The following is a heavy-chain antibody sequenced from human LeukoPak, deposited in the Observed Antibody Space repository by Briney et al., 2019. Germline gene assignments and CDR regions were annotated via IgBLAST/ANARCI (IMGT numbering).Heavy chain of an antibody. Sequence: SETLSLTCTVSGYSISSGYYWGWIRQPPGKGLEWIGSIYHSGSTYYNPSLKSRVTISVDTSKNQFSLKLSSVTAADTAVYYCARVPLLRASYFDYWGQGTLVTVSS. J-gene: IGHJ4*02. D-gene: IGHD2-15*01. V-gene: IGHV4-38-2*02. CDR2: IYHSGST. CDR1: GYSISSGYY. CDR3: ARVPLLRASYFDY.